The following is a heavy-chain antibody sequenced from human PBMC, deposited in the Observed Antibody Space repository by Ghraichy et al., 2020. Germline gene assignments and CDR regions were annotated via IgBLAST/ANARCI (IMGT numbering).Heavy chain of an antibody. CDR1: GGTFNSYA. Sequence: SVKVSCKASGGTFNSYAISWVRQAPGQGLEWMGGIIPIFGKANYAQKFQGRVTITEDASTSTAYMELSSLRSEDTAVYYCARDGVVGATFWFDPWGQGTLVTVSS. J-gene: IGHJ5*02. CDR2: IIPIFGKA. D-gene: IGHD1-26*01. V-gene: IGHV1-69*13. CDR3: ARDGVVGATFWFDP.